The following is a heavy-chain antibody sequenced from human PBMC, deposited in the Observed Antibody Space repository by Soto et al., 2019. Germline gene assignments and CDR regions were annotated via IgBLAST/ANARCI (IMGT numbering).Heavy chain of an antibody. J-gene: IGHJ5*02. CDR2: IRPIFGTA. D-gene: IGHD3-22*01. CDR3: AKSLYCAACSCYLIPGA. V-gene: IGHV1-69*01. CDR1: GGPFNSSA. Sequence: VQLVKSGAEVQKPGSSVNVSCKASGGPFNSSAITWVRQAPGQGLEWRGGIRPIFGTADYSQRLQGRVTISADESSNTVYMALSSLTSEDTAVYYCAKSLYCAACSCYLIPGAWGQGTLVSVSS.